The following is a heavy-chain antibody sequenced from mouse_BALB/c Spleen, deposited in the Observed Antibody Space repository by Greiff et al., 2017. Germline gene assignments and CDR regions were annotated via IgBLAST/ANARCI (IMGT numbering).Heavy chain of an antibody. CDR1: GFSLNSYG. Sequence: QVQLKESGPGLVAPSQSLSITCTVSGFSLNSYGVHWVRQPPGKGLEWLGVIWAGGSTNYNSALMSRLSISKDNSKSQVFLKMNSLQTDDTAMYYCARVGITTDFDYWGQGTTLTVSS. V-gene: IGHV2-9*02. J-gene: IGHJ2*01. D-gene: IGHD2-4*01. CDR3: ARVGITTDFDY. CDR2: IWAGGST.